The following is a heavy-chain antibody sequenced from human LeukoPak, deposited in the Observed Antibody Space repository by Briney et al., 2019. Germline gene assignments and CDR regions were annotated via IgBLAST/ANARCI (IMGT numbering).Heavy chain of an antibody. Sequence: PGGSLRLSCAASGLTFDGSWMNWVRQAPGKGLGWVANMDPSGSQKRYVDSVKGRFSISKDNPGTSLYLEMYSLRAEDTAIYYCAIWTSGNYWGQGTLVTVSS. CDR2: MDPSGSQK. CDR1: GLTFDGSW. V-gene: IGHV3-7*01. D-gene: IGHD1-1*01. J-gene: IGHJ4*02. CDR3: AIWTSGNY.